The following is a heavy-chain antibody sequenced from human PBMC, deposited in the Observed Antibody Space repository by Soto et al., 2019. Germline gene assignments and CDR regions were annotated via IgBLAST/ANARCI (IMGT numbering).Heavy chain of an antibody. CDR3: ASYHYYDSSGYPVAAFDI. CDR1: GYTLTELS. Sequence: GASVKVTCQVSGYTLTELSMHWVRQAPGKGLEWMGGFDPEDGETIYAQKFQGRVTITADESTSTAYMELSSLRSEDTAVYYCASYHYYDSSGYPVAAFDIWGQGTMVTVSS. V-gene: IGHV1-24*01. CDR2: FDPEDGET. J-gene: IGHJ3*02. D-gene: IGHD3-22*01.